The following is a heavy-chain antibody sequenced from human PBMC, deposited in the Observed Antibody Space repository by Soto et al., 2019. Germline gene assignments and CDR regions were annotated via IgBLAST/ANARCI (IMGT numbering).Heavy chain of an antibody. Sequence: PGESLKISCEGSGFSFSKYKIGWVRQMPGKGLEWMGIINPGDSDTRYSPSFQGQVTISADKSISTAYLQWSTLKASDTAVYYCAKPVYSGYDYTEYYYYGMDVWGKGTTVTVSS. V-gene: IGHV5-51*01. CDR3: AKPVYSGYDYTEYYYYGMDV. CDR2: INPGDSDT. CDR1: GFSFSKYK. J-gene: IGHJ6*04. D-gene: IGHD5-12*01.